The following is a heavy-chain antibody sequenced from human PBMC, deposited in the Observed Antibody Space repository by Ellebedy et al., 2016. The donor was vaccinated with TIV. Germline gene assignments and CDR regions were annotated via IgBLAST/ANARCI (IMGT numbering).Heavy chain of an antibody. CDR3: ARTDPWQPIDD. V-gene: IGHV4-39*01. J-gene: IGHJ4*02. Sequence: MPSETLSLTCSVSGGSVSSTRYYWAWIRQPPGKGLEYIGSVYYSGNPYYNPSFKRRVTLTADPSKNQFSLNLRTVTAADTAVYYCARTDPWQPIDDWGQGILVSVSS. D-gene: IGHD2-21*02. CDR2: VYYSGNP. CDR1: GGSVSSTRYY.